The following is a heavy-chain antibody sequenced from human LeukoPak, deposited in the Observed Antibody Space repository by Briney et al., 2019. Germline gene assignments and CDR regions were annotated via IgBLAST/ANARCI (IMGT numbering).Heavy chain of an antibody. Sequence: GGSLRLSCAASGFTFSSYWMHWVRHAPGKGLVWVSRINSDGSSTSYADSVKGRFTISRDNAKNTLYLQMNSLRAEDTAVYYCARYNSVDFWSGYRYYYYGMDVWGQGTTVTVSS. D-gene: IGHD3-3*01. CDR2: INSDGSST. V-gene: IGHV3-74*01. CDR3: ARYNSVDFWSGYRYYYYGMDV. CDR1: GFTFSSYW. J-gene: IGHJ6*02.